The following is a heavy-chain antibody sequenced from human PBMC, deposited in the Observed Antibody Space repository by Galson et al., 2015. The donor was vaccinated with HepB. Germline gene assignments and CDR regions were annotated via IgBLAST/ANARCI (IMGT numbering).Heavy chain of an antibody. CDR2: MSIDVRRQ. J-gene: IGHJ4*02. Sequence: SLRLSCAVSGFTVDAYEMHWVRQAPGKGLEWVAVMSIDVRRQVYIDSVKGRFSISRDSSKNTLYLEVNSLRVDDTAVYYCARDMIPASPDYFDYWGRGTLVTVSS. D-gene: IGHD3-22*01. CDR1: GFTVDAYE. CDR3: ARDMIPASPDYFDY. V-gene: IGHV3-30*04.